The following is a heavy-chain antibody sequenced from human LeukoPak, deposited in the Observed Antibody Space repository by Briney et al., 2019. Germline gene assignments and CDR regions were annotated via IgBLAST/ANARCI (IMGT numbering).Heavy chain of an antibody. CDR1: GSTFTSPG. D-gene: IGHD3-22*01. CDR2: ISAYNGNT. V-gene: IGHV1-18*01. CDR3: ARPPHLLGYYDSSGYYLFDY. Sequence: ASGKLCCKAAGSTFTSPGQTLLRKAPAQELGWVGWISAYNGNTNYAQKLQGRVTMTTDTSTSTAYMELRSLRSDDTAVYYCARPPHLLGYYDSSGYYLFDYWGQGTLVTVSS. J-gene: IGHJ4*02.